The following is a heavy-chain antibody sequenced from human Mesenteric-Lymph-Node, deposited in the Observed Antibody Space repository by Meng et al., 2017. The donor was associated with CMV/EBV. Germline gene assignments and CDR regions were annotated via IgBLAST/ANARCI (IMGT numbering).Heavy chain of an antibody. J-gene: IGHJ5*02. CDR3: ARGGRFLEWLTPVLPKFFDP. CDR1: GFMFSNYW. Sequence: GESLKISCAASGFMFSNYWMHWVRQAPGKGLVWVSRINGDGSNVAYADSVKGRFTISRDNAKNTLYLQMNSLRVEDTAVYYCARGGRFLEWLTPVLPKFFDPWGQGTLVTVSS. V-gene: IGHV3-74*01. D-gene: IGHD3-3*01. CDR2: INGDGSNV.